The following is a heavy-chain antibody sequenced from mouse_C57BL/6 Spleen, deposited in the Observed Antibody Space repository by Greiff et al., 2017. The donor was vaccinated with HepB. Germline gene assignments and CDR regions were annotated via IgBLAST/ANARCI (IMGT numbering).Heavy chain of an antibody. D-gene: IGHD2-12*01. CDR1: GYAFSSSW. Sequence: VQLQQSGPELVKPGASVKISCKASGYAFSSSWMNWVKQRPGKGLEWIGRIYPGDGDTNYNGKFKGKATLTADKSSSTAYMQLSSLTSEDSAVYFCARDTTGYFDVWGTGTTVTVSS. CDR2: IYPGDGDT. V-gene: IGHV1-82*01. CDR3: ARDTTGYFDV. J-gene: IGHJ1*03.